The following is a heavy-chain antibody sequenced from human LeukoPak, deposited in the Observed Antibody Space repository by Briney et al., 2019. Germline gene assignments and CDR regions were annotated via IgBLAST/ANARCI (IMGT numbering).Heavy chain of an antibody. Sequence: PGGSLRLSCAASGFTFSSYGMHWVRQAPGKGLEWVAVIWYDGSNKYYADSVKGRFTISRDNSKNTLYLQMNSLRAEDTAVYYCARRMTPDAFDIWGQGTMVTVSS. CDR2: IWYDGSNK. D-gene: IGHD2-15*01. J-gene: IGHJ3*02. CDR1: GFTFSSYG. V-gene: IGHV3-33*01. CDR3: ARRMTPDAFDI.